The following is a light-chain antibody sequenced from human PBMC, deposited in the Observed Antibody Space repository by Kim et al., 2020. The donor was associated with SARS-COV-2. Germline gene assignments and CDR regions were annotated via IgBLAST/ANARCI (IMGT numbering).Light chain of an antibody. CDR1: QSISSW. CDR3: QQYSNSSPWT. CDR2: DAS. J-gene: IGKJ1*01. V-gene: IGKV1-5*01. Sequence: SVGDRVTITCRASQSISSWLAWYQQKPGKAPNLLIYDASSLESGVPSRFSGSGSGTEFTLTISSLQPDDFATYYCQQYSNSSPWTFGQGTKVDIK.